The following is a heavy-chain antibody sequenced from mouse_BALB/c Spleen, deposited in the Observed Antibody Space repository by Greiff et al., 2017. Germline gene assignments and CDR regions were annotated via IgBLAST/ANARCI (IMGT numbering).Heavy chain of an antibody. D-gene: IGHD1-1*01. CDR2: ISYSGST. V-gene: IGHV3-8*02. Sequence: EVKVVESGPSLVKPSQTLSLTCSVTGDSITSGYWNWIRKFPGNKLEYMGYISYSGSTYYNPSLKSRISITRDTSKNQYYLQLNSVTTEDTATYYCARPYGSNLFAYWGQGTLVTVSA. CDR1: GDSITSGY. J-gene: IGHJ3*01. CDR3: ARPYGSNLFAY.